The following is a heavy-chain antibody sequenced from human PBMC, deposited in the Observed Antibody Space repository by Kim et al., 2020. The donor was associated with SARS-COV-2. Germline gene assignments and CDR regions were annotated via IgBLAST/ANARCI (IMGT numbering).Heavy chain of an antibody. D-gene: IGHD6-13*01. CDR1: GFTFSSYA. CDR3: AKYSVDAFDI. CDR2: IYSGGSST. Sequence: GGSLRLSCAASGFTFSSYAMSWVRQAPGKGLEWVSVIYSGGSSTYYADSVKGRFTISRDNSKNTLYLQMNSLRAEDTAVYYCAKYSVDAFDIWGQGTMVTVSS. J-gene: IGHJ3*02. V-gene: IGHV3-23*03.